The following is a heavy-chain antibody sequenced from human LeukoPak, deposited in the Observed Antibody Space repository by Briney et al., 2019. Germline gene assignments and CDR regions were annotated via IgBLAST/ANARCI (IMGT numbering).Heavy chain of an antibody. CDR1: GCTFSDYY. CDR2: ISSSGSTI. CDR3: ARGSTYYYDSSGLI. Sequence: GGSLRLSCVASGCTFSDYYMSWIRQAPGRGLEWVSYISSSGSTIYYADSVKGRFTISRDNAKNSLYLQMNSLRAEDTAVYYCARGSTYYYDSSGLIWGQGTLVTVSS. J-gene: IGHJ4*02. D-gene: IGHD3-22*01. V-gene: IGHV3-11*01.